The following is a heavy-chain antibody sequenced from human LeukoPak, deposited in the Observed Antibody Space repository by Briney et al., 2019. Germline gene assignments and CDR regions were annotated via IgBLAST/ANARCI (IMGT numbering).Heavy chain of an antibody. V-gene: IGHV3-74*01. CDR1: GFTVSSNY. CDR2: INSDGSST. J-gene: IGHJ4*02. CDR3: ARGIAAAGTG. Sequence: AEGSLRLSCAASGFTVSSNYMSWVRQAPGKGLVWVSRINSDGSSTSYADSVKGRFTISRDNAKNTLYLQMNSLRAEDTAVYYCARGIAAAGTGWGQGTLVTVSS. D-gene: IGHD6-13*01.